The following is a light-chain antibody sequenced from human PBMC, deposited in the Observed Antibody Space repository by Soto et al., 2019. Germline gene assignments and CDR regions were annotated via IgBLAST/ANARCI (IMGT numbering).Light chain of an antibody. J-gene: IGLJ3*02. CDR1: SSDVGSYNF. CDR3: CSYAGNSGV. CDR2: EVS. V-gene: IGLV2-23*02. Sequence: QSALTQPASVSWSPGQSIIISCTGTSSDVGSYNFVSWYQQHPGKAPKLMIYEVSKRPSGVSNRFSGSKSGNTASLTISGLQPEDEADYYCCSYAGNSGVFGGGTKLTVL.